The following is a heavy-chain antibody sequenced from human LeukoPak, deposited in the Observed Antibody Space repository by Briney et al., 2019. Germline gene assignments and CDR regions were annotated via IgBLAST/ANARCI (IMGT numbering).Heavy chain of an antibody. CDR2: ISSSSSSYI. V-gene: IGHV3-21*01. D-gene: IGHD6-13*01. CDR3: ARDQGQQLALDY. CDR1: GFTFSSYS. J-gene: IGHJ4*02. Sequence: GGSLRLSCAASGFTFSSYSMNWVRQAPGKGLEWVSSISSSSSSYIYYADSVKGRFTISRDNAKNSLYLQMNSLRAEDTAVYYCARDQGQQLALDYWGQGTLVTVSS.